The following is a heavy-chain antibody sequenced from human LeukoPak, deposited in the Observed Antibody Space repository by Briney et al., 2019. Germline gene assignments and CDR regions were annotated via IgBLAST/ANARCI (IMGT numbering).Heavy chain of an antibody. J-gene: IGHJ4*02. D-gene: IGHD6-19*01. V-gene: IGHV3-74*01. CDR1: GFTFSSYW. CDR3: AREGREWLSVGIDY. Sequence: GGSLRLSCTASGFTFSSYWMYWVRQAPGKGLEWVSRINMDGFSISYADSVKGRFTISRDNAKNTLYLQMNSLGAEDTAVYYCAREGREWLSVGIDYWGRGTLVTVSS. CDR2: INMDGFSI.